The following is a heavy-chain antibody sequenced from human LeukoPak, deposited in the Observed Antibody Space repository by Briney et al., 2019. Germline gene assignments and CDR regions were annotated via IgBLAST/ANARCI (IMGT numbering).Heavy chain of an antibody. CDR3: AKTYDSGWFFCDY. V-gene: IGHV3-30*18. CDR1: GFTFSTYA. Sequence: GGSLRLSCAASGFTFSTYAMHWVRQAPGKGLEWVAVISYDGSNTYYADSVKGRFTISRDKSKNTLYLQMNSLRAEDTAVYYCAKTYDSGWFFCDYWGQGTLVTVSS. D-gene: IGHD6-19*01. CDR2: ISYDGSNT. J-gene: IGHJ4*02.